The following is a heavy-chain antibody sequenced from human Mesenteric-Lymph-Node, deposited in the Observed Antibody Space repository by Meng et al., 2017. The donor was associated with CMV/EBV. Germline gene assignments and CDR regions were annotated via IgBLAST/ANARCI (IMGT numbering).Heavy chain of an antibody. Sequence: ASVKVSCKASGYTFTDYYVHWVRQAPGHGLEWMGWINPNSGATNYAQNFQGRVTMTRDTSISTAFMELSRLRSDDTAVYYCATLYALRDYYYYGMDVWGQGTTVTVSS. CDR3: ATLYALRDYYYYGMDV. V-gene: IGHV1-2*02. CDR1: GYTFTDYY. D-gene: IGHD2-2*02. J-gene: IGHJ6*02. CDR2: INPNSGAT.